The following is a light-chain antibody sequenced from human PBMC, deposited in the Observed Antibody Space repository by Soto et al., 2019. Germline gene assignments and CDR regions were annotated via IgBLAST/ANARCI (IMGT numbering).Light chain of an antibody. CDR1: QSISRY. J-gene: IGKJ2*01. CDR2: AAS. V-gene: IGKV1-39*01. CDR3: QQSYSTPPYT. Sequence: DIQMTQSPSSLSASVGDRVTITCRASQSISRYLNWYQQKPGKAPKLLIYAASSLQSGVPSRFSGSGSGTDFTLTISSLQPEDFATYYGQQSYSTPPYTFGQGTKLEIK.